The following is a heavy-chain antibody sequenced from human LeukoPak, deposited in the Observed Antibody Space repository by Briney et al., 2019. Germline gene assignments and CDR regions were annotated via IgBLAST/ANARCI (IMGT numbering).Heavy chain of an antibody. J-gene: IGHJ3*01. Sequence: GGSLRLSCAASGFSFSTYSMSWVRQAPGKGLEWVSFISPSGDTYYVDSVKGRFTISRDNSENTLNLEMNSLRAEDTAAYHCAKDNVRGAVDVWGRGTMVTVSS. V-gene: IGHV3-23*01. CDR3: AKDNVRGAVDV. CDR1: GFSFSTYS. CDR2: ISPSGDT. D-gene: IGHD3-10*01.